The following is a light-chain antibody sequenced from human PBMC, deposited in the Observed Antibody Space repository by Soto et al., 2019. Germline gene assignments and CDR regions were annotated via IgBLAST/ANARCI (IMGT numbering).Light chain of an antibody. V-gene: IGKV1-39*01. CDR3: QQSYSTPS. Sequence: DIQVTQSPSSLSASVGARVTITCRASQSIGTYLNWYHQNPGNAPQLLIYGASTLQSGVPSRFSASGSGTHFTLTINSLQPVDFGTYSCQQSYSTPSFGQGTKV. J-gene: IGKJ1*01. CDR1: QSIGTY. CDR2: GAS.